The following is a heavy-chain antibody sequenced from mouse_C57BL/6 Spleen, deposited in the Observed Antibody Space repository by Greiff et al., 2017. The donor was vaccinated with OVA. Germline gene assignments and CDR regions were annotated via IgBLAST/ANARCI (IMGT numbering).Heavy chain of an antibody. Sequence: VQLQQSGAELVKPGASVKLSCKASGYTFTSYWMHWVKQRPGQGLEWIGMIHPNSGSTNYNEKFKSKATLTVDKSSSTAYMQLSSLTSEDSAVYYCAREGYYGSRPYFDYWGQGTTLTVSS. CDR1: GYTFTSYW. J-gene: IGHJ2*01. D-gene: IGHD1-1*01. V-gene: IGHV1-64*01. CDR3: AREGYYGSRPYFDY. CDR2: IHPNSGST.